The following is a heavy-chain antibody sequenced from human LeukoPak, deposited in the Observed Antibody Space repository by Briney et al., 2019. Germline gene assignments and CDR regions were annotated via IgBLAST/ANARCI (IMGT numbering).Heavy chain of an antibody. Sequence: PSETLSLTCAVYGGSFSGYFWSWIRQPPGKGLEWIGEINHSGSTNYNPSLKSRVTISVDTSKNQFSLKLSSVTAADTAVYYCAREVWDGYNLDYWGQGTLVTVSS. CDR1: GGSFSGYF. CDR3: AREVWDGYNLDY. D-gene: IGHD5-24*01. V-gene: IGHV4-34*01. CDR2: INHSGST. J-gene: IGHJ4*02.